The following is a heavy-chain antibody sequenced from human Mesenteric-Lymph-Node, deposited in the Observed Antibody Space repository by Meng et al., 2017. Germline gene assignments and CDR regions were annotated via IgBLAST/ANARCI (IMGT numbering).Heavy chain of an antibody. CDR3: ARENRLSGSGSYAVY. J-gene: IGHJ4*02. D-gene: IGHD3-10*01. CDR2: IYHNGNT. Sequence: SETLSLTCTVSGYSISSGYWWGWIRQPPGKGLEWVATIYHNGNTFYEPTLKSRVTISVDTSKNQFSLKMSSVTAADTAVYYCARENRLSGSGSYAVYWGQGTLVTVSS. V-gene: IGHV4-38-2*02. CDR1: GYSISSGYW.